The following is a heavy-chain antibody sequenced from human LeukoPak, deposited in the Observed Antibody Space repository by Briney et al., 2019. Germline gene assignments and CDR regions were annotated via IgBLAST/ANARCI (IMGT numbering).Heavy chain of an antibody. D-gene: IGHD2-15*01. Sequence: SQTLSLTCTVSGDSISRGDDYWRWIRQPPGKGLEWIDYIYYSGTTSYNPSLKSRASISVDTSKNQFSLKLTSVTAADTAVYFCAILVGYYSRGRRYHFDYWGQGSLVTVSS. V-gene: IGHV4-30-4*01. CDR1: GDSISRGDDY. J-gene: IGHJ4*02. CDR2: IYYSGTT. CDR3: AILVGYYSRGRRYHFDY.